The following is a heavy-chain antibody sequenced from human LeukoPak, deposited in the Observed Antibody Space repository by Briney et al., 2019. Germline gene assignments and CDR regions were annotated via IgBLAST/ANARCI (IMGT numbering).Heavy chain of an antibody. V-gene: IGHV3-74*01. J-gene: IGHJ3*02. D-gene: IGHD6-19*01. CDR1: GCTFSSYW. CDR3: AREPAARGGRSIAVADDAFDI. Sequence: PGGSLRLSCAASGCTFSSYWMHWVRQAPGKGLVWVSRINSDGSSTSYADSVKGRFTISRDNAKNTLYLQMNSLRAEDTAVYYCAREPAARGGRSIAVADDAFDIWGQGTMVTVSS. CDR2: INSDGSST.